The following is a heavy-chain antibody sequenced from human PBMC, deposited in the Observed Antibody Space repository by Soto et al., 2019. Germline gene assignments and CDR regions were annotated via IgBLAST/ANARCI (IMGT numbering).Heavy chain of an antibody. J-gene: IGHJ5*02. V-gene: IGHV4-30-2*01. CDR3: ARGSNSGGYCEGFDI. D-gene: IGHD2-21*01. CDR1: GGSISSGNYA. CDR2: IYLSGST. Sequence: QLQLQESGSGLVKPSQTLSLTCVVSGGSISSGNYAWSWVRQPPGEGLEWIGSIYLSGSTFYNPSLESRVTISFDGSNNQFSLNLNSVTAADTAVYHCARGSNSGGYCEGFDIWGQGTLVTVSS.